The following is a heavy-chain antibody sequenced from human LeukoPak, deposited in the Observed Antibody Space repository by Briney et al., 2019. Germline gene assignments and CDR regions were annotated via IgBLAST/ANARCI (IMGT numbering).Heavy chain of an antibody. CDR1: GFTFSSYS. D-gene: IGHD3-22*01. CDR2: ISSSSSYI. CDR3: SGVLVISGYRDGMAV. Sequence: GGSLRLSCAASGFTFSSYSMNWVRQAPGKGLEWVSSISSSSSYIYYAESVKARFTISRDNAKKSPYLQMNSLIAEDTAVYYCSGVLVISGYRDGMAVRAKGPRSPSP. J-gene: IGHJ6*02. V-gene: IGHV3-21*01.